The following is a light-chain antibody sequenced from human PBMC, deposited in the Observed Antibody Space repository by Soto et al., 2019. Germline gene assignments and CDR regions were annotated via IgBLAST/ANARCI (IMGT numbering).Light chain of an antibody. V-gene: IGKV1-5*01. CDR2: DVS. J-gene: IGKJ2*01. Sequence: GDSVIITCRASQTVERWMAWYQQKPGKAPKLLISDVSTLERGVPSRFSGSGSATEFTLTISGLQPDDFATYYCQQYKDYVYTFGQGTKVESK. CDR1: QTVERW. CDR3: QQYKDYVYT.